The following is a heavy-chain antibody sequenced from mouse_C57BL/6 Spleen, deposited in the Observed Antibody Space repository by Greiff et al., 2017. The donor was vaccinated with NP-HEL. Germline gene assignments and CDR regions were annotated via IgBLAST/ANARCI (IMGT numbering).Heavy chain of an antibody. D-gene: IGHD1-1*01. Sequence: EVQLVESGEGLVKPGGSLKLSCAASGFTFSSYAMSWVRQTPEKRLEWVAYISSGGDYIYYADTVKGRFTISRDNARNTLYLQMSSLKSEDTAMYYCTRERDYYGSSSYFDYWGQGTTLTVSS. V-gene: IGHV5-9-1*02. CDR2: ISSGGDYI. J-gene: IGHJ2*01. CDR3: TRERDYYGSSSYFDY. CDR1: GFTFSSYA.